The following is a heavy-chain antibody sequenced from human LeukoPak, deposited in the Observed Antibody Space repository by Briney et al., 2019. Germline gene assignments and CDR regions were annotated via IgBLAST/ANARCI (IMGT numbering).Heavy chain of an antibody. D-gene: IGHD3-16*01. CDR2: IRDDGSR. J-gene: IGHJ4*02. Sequence: GGSVRLSCAASGFTFSRYGLHWVRQAPGKGLEWVAFIRDDGSRYYADSVKGRFTVSRDNPKNTLYLQMDSLRTEDTAVYYCAKVPHSWGLFDSWGQGTLVTVSS. V-gene: IGHV3-30*02. CDR3: AKVPHSWGLFDS. CDR1: GFTFSRYG.